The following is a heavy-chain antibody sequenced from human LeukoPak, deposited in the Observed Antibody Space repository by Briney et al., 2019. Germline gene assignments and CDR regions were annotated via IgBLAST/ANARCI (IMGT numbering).Heavy chain of an antibody. J-gene: IGHJ4*02. Sequence: ASVKVSCKASGGTFSSYTISWVRQAPGQGLEWMGRIIPILGIANYAQKFQGRVTITADKSTSTAYMELSSLRSEDTAVYYCARDRGPGHCGGDCYSSTFDYWGQGTLVTVSP. CDR3: ARDRGPGHCGGDCYSSTFDY. CDR2: IIPILGIA. D-gene: IGHD2-21*02. V-gene: IGHV1-69*02. CDR1: GGTFSSYT.